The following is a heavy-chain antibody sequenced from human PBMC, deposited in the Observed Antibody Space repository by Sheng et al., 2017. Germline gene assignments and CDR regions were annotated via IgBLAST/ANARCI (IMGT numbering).Heavy chain of an antibody. D-gene: IGHD6-19*01. Sequence: PGGSLRVSCEASEFSFRDYEMNWVRQAPGKGLEWLSYITTSGNMIKYTDSVKGRFAISRDDAKNTLNLQMTGLRVEDTAVYYCARGRWLHSRSYYFDSWGQGTLVTVSS. CDR2: ITTSGNMI. J-gene: IGHJ4*02. V-gene: IGHV3-48*03. CDR3: ARGRWLHSRSYYFDS. CDR1: EFSFRDYE.